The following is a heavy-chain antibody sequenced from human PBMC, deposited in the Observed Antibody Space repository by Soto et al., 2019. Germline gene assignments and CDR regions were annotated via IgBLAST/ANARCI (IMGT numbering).Heavy chain of an antibody. CDR3: ARGDFWSGYYYYYYMDV. Sequence: ASVKVSCKASGYTFTSYALHWVRQAPGQGLEWMGRIIPILGKANYAQKFQGRVTITADKSTSTAYMELSSLRSEDTAVYYCARGDFWSGYYYYYYMDVWGKGTTVTVSS. J-gene: IGHJ6*03. D-gene: IGHD3-3*01. CDR1: GYTFTSYA. CDR2: IIPILGKA. V-gene: IGHV1-69*04.